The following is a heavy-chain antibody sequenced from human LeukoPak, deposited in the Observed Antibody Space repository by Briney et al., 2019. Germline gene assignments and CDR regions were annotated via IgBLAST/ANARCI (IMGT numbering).Heavy chain of an antibody. CDR1: GGSISSYY. Sequence: SETLSLTCTVSGGSISSYYWSWIRQPAGKGLEWIGYIYYSGSTNYNPSLKSRVTISVDTSKNQFSLKLSSVTAADTAVYYCARDHGSGSWYGDAFDIWGQGTMVTVSS. V-gene: IGHV4-59*01. CDR3: ARDHGSGSWYGDAFDI. CDR2: IYYSGST. J-gene: IGHJ3*02. D-gene: IGHD6-13*01.